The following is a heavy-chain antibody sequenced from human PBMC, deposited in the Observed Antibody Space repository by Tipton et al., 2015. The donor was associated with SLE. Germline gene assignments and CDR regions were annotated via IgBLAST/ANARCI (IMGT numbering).Heavy chain of an antibody. Sequence: TLSLTCTVSGGSINSYYWTWVRQTPGKGLEWIGYIHYNRDTNYHPSLKSRVTISVDTSKNLFSLNVGSVTAADTAVYFCATSVYSSNYFGSFDLWGQGTMVTVSS. CDR2: IHYNRDT. CDR1: GGSINSYY. CDR3: ATSVYSSNYFGSFDL. V-gene: IGHV4-59*12. J-gene: IGHJ3*01. D-gene: IGHD6-13*01.